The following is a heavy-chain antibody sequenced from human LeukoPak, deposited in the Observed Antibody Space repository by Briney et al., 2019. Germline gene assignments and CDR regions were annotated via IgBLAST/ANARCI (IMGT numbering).Heavy chain of an antibody. CDR2: IYYSGST. Sequence: KTSETLSLTCTVSGGSISSSSYYWGWIRQPPGKGLEWIGSIYYSGSTYYNPSLKSRVTISVDTSKSQFSLKLSSVTAADTAVYYCAREGVVVAATSMDAWGQGTTVTVSS. J-gene: IGHJ6*02. D-gene: IGHD2-15*01. CDR3: AREGVVVAATSMDA. V-gene: IGHV4-39*02. CDR1: GGSISSSSYY.